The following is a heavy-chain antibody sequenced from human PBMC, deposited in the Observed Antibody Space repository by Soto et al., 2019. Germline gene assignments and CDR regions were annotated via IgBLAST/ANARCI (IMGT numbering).Heavy chain of an antibody. CDR3: ARAAGTIDY. J-gene: IGHJ4*02. Sequence: PSETLSLTCAVYGGSFSDYYWSWIRQPPGKGLEWIGEINHSGSTNYNPSLKSRVTISVDTSKNQFSLKLSSVTAADTAVYYCARAAGTIDYWGQGTLVTVSS. CDR2: INHSGST. CDR1: GGSFSDYY. V-gene: IGHV4-34*01. D-gene: IGHD1-1*01.